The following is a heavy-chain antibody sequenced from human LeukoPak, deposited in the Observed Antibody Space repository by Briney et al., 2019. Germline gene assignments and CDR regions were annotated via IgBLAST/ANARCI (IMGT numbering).Heavy chain of an antibody. CDR2: IKQDGSEK. CDR1: GFTFTTYW. CDR3: ARAEWSNWYFDL. J-gene: IGHJ2*01. V-gene: IGHV3-7*03. Sequence: GGSLRLSCAASGFTFTTYWMNRVRQAPGKGLEWVANIKQDGSEKYYVDSVKGRFTLSRDSAKNSLYLQMNSLRAEDTAVYYCARAEWSNWYFDLWGRGTLVTVSS. D-gene: IGHD3-3*01.